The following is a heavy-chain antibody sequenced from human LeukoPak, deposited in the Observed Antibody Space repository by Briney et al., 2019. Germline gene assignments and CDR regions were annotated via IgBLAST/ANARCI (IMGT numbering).Heavy chain of an antibody. Sequence: PSETLSLTCTVSGGSISSSSYHWGWIRQPPGKGLEWIGTIYYSGNTYYNPSLKSRVTISVDTSKNHFSLLLRSVTATDTALYYCARVYDFWSGNHGAYFDYWGQGTLVSVSS. CDR1: GGSISSSSYH. J-gene: IGHJ4*02. CDR2: IYYSGNT. D-gene: IGHD3-3*01. V-gene: IGHV4-39*02. CDR3: ARVYDFWSGNHGAYFDY.